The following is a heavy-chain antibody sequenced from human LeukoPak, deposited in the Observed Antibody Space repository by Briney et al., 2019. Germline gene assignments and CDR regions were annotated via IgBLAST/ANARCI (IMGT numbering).Heavy chain of an antibody. Sequence: GASVKVSCKASGGTFSSYAISWVRQAPGQGLEWMGRIIPILGIANYAQKFQGRVTITADKSTSTAYMELSSLRSDDRAVYYCARGRPDYGDYNWFDPWGQGTLVTVSS. CDR2: IIPILGIA. CDR3: ARGRPDYGDYNWFDP. D-gene: IGHD4-17*01. CDR1: GGTFSSYA. V-gene: IGHV1-69*04. J-gene: IGHJ5*02.